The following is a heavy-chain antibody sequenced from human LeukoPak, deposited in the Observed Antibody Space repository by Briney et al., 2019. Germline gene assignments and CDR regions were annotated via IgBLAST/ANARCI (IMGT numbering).Heavy chain of an antibody. CDR3: ARGHDFWSGYPTGPLPG. CDR2: ISYDGSNK. CDR1: GFTFSSYA. J-gene: IGHJ4*02. Sequence: GGSLRLSCAASGFTFSSYAMHWVRQAPGKGLEWVAVISYDGSNKYYADSVKGRFTISRDNSKNTLYLQMNSLRAEDTAVYYCARGHDFWSGYPTGPLPGWGQGTLVTVSS. V-gene: IGHV3-30*04. D-gene: IGHD3-3*01.